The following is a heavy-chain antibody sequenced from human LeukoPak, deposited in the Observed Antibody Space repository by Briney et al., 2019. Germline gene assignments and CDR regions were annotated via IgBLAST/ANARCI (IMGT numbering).Heavy chain of an antibody. CDR1: GFTFSSYS. D-gene: IGHD2-21*02. V-gene: IGHV3-48*01. J-gene: IGHJ6*03. Sequence: GGSLRLSCAAPGFTFSSYSMNWVRQAPGKGLEWVSYISSSSSTIYYADSVKGRFTISRDNAKNSLYLQMNSLRAEDTAVYYCARGVTANDYYYYYYIDVWGKGTTVTVSS. CDR3: ARGVTANDYYYYYYIDV. CDR2: ISSSSSTI.